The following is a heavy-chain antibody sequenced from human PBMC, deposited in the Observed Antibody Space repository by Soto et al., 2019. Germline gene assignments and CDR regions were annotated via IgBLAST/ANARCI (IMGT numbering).Heavy chain of an antibody. J-gene: IGHJ6*02. CDR3: ARDQVYDFWSGYYGGYYGMDV. CDR2: IYTSGST. V-gene: IGHV4-4*07. D-gene: IGHD3-3*01. Sequence: SETRCLSWSGSGGSISSYRWSWIRQPAGKGLEWIGRIYTSGSTNYNPSLKSRVTMSVDTSKNQFSLKLSSVTAADTAVYYCARDQVYDFWSGYYGGYYGMDVWGQGTTVT. CDR1: GGSISSYR.